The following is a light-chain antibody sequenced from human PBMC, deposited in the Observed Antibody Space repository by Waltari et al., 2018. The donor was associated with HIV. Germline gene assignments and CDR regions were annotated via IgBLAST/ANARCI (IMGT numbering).Light chain of an antibody. J-gene: IGLJ3*02. Sequence: SVLTQPPSASGTPGQRVTISCSGDRSHIGSTSVYWYQPLPGTAPKPLIYTNDQRPSGVPDRFSGSNSGTSASLAISGLRSEDEADYYCATWDDDLSTWLFGGGTKLTVL. CDR3: ATWDDDLSTWL. CDR2: TND. CDR1: RSHIGSTS. V-gene: IGLV1-47*01.